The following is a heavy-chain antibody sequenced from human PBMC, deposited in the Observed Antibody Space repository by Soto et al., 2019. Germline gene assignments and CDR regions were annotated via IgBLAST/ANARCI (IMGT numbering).Heavy chain of an antibody. V-gene: IGHV4-59*01. J-gene: IGHJ4*02. D-gene: IGHD6-19*01. CDR2: IYYSGST. Sequence: SETLSLTCTVSGGSISSYYWSWIRQPPGKGLEWIGYIYYSGSTNYNPSLKSRVTISVDTSKNQFSLKLSSVTAADTAVYYCASYSSGWYDVTYWGQGTLVTVSS. CDR1: GGSISSYY. CDR3: ASYSSGWYDVTY.